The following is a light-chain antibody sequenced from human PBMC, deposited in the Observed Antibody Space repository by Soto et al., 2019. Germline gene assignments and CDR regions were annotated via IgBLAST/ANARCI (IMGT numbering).Light chain of an antibody. CDR3: SSYTISSTLVV. CDR1: SSDVGGYNY. V-gene: IGLV2-14*01. CDR2: DVS. J-gene: IGLJ2*01. Sequence: QSVLTQPASVSGSPGQSITISCTGTSSDVGGYNYVSWYQQHPGKAPKLMIYDVSNRPSGVSNRFSGSKSGNTASLTISGHKAEDEADYYCSSYTISSTLVVFDGGTKLTVL.